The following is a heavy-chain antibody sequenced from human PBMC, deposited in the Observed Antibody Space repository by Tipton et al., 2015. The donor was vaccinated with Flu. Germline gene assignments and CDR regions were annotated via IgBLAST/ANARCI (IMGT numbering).Heavy chain of an antibody. CDR1: GGSVNSYY. V-gene: IGHV4-4*07. Sequence: LRLSCSVSGGSVNSYYWSWIRQPAGKGLEWIGRIYMGGRTKYNPSLKSRVTMSLDLFKNQISLRLSSVTAADTAVYYCARERRGGWPFYDAFDFWGQGTTVTVSS. D-gene: IGHD6-19*01. CDR3: ARERRGGWPFYDAFDF. J-gene: IGHJ3*01. CDR2: IYMGGRT.